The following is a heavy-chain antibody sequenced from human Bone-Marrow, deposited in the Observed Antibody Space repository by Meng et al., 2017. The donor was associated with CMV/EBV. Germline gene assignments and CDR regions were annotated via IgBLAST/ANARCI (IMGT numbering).Heavy chain of an antibody. D-gene: IGHD2-2*01. Sequence: GGSLRLSCAASGFTFSSYSMNWVRQAPGKGLEWVPSISSSSSYIYYADSVKGRFTISRDNAKNSLYLQMNSLRAEDTAVYYCATLQLLRAPGYYYYGMDVWGQGTTVTVSS. CDR1: GFTFSSYS. V-gene: IGHV3-21*01. J-gene: IGHJ6*02. CDR3: ATLQLLRAPGYYYYGMDV. CDR2: ISSSSSYI.